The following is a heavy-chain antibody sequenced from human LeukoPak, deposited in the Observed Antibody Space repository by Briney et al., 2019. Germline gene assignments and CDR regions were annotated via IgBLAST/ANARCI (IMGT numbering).Heavy chain of an antibody. D-gene: IGHD5-18*01. CDR2: INYSGYT. J-gene: IGHJ4*02. CDR1: GGSLSSGDYY. Sequence: SQTLSLTCTVSGGSLSSGDYYWSWLRQPPGTGLEWLGYINYSGYTLYNPSLRSRVTISIDTSKNHFSLKVSSVTAADTAVYYCARDRGYSYGPFDYWGQGTLVTVSS. V-gene: IGHV4-30-4*01. CDR3: ARDRGYSYGPFDY.